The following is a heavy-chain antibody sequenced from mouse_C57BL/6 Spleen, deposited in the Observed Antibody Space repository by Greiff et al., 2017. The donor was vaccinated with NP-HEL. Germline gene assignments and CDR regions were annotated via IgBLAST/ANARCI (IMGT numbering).Heavy chain of an antibody. CDR1: GYTFTDYE. V-gene: IGHV1-15*01. Sequence: VNLVESGAELVRPGASVTLSCKASGYTFTDYEMHWVKQTPVHGLEWIGAIDPETGGTAYNQKFKGKAILTADKSSSTAYMELRSLTSEFSAFYYCTRSYSGFAYWGQGTLVTVSA. CDR2: IDPETGGT. D-gene: IGHD2-10*01. J-gene: IGHJ3*01. CDR3: TRSYSGFAY.